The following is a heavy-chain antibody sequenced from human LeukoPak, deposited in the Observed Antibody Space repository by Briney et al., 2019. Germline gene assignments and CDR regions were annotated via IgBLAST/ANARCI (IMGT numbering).Heavy chain of an antibody. D-gene: IGHD3-10*01. CDR2: ISSSGSTI. CDR3: ARDPPYGSGSYYKDLAGDY. CDR1: GFTFSDYY. V-gene: IGHV3-11*01. J-gene: IGHJ4*02. Sequence: GGSLRLSCAASGFTFSDYYMSWIRQAPGKGLEWVSYISSSGSTIYYADSVKGRFTISRDNAKNSLYLQMNSLRAEDTAVYYCARDPPYGSGSYYKDLAGDYWGQGTLVTVSS.